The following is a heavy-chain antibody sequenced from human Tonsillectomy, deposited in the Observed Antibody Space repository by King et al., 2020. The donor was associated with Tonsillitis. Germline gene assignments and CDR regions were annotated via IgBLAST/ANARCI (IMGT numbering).Heavy chain of an antibody. CDR2: INHSGST. J-gene: IGHJ6*04. V-gene: IGHV4-34*01. CDR3: GRALIVVVPAALDV. Sequence: VQLQQWGAGLLKPSETLSLTCAVYGGSFSGYYWSWIRQPPGKGLEWIGEINHSGSTNYNPSLKSRVTISVDTSKNQCSLKLSSVTAADTAVYYCGRALIVVVPAALDVWGKGTTVTVSS. CDR1: GGSFSGYY. D-gene: IGHD2-2*01.